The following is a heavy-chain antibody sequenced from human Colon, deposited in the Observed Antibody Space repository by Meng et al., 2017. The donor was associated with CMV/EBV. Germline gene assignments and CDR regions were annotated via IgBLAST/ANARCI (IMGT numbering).Heavy chain of an antibody. D-gene: IGHD1-26*01. CDR2: IYYSGST. Sequence: SETLSLTCTVSGGSISSYYWSWIRQPPGKGLEWIGYIYYSGSTNYNPSLKSRVTISVDTSKNQFSLKLSSVTAADTAVYYCARGEPGGSYYGRNYYYGMDVWGQGTTVTVSS. CDR1: GGSISSYY. CDR3: ARGEPGGSYYGRNYYYGMDV. V-gene: IGHV4-59*01. J-gene: IGHJ6*02.